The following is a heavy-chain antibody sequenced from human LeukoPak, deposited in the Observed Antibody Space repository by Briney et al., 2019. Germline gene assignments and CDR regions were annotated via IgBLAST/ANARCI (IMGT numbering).Heavy chain of an antibody. CDR2: IYTSGST. Sequence: SETLSLTCTVSGGSFSSGSYYWSWIRQPAGKGLEWIGRIYTSGSTNYNPSLKSRVTISVDTSKNQFSLKLSSVTAADTAVYYCARRVHSSSWSSYFDYWGQETLVTVSS. V-gene: IGHV4-61*02. D-gene: IGHD6-13*01. CDR1: GGSFSSGSYY. J-gene: IGHJ4*02. CDR3: ARRVHSSSWSSYFDY.